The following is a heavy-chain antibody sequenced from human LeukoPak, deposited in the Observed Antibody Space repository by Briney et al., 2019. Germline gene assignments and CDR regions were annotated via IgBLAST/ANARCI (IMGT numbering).Heavy chain of an antibody. CDR2: ISDSGHTT. J-gene: IGHJ4*02. D-gene: IGHD6-19*01. Sequence: GGSLTLSCTGSGFTFGNYIMTWVRQGPGKGLEWVADISDSGHTTEYADSVKGRFTISRDNSKNTLYLQMNSLRAEDTAVYYCASAGYSSGFNYWGQGTLVTVSS. V-gene: IGHV3-23*01. CDR1: GFTFGNYI. CDR3: ASAGYSSGFNY.